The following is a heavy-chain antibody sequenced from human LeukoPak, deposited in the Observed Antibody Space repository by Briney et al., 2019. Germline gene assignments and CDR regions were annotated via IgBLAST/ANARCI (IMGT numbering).Heavy chain of an antibody. D-gene: IGHD3-16*01. CDR3: ARQGGAVDY. CDR2: ISASGGET. CDR1: GFTFSSYA. V-gene: IGHV3-23*01. Sequence: GGSLRLSCATSGFTFSSYAMTWVRQAPGKGLEWVSAISASGGETKYADSVKGRFTISRDNSKNTLYLQMNSLRAEDTAVYYCARQGGAVDYWGQGTLVTVSS. J-gene: IGHJ4*02.